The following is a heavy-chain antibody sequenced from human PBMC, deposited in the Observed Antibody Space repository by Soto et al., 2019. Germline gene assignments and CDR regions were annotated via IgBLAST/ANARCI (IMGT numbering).Heavy chain of an antibody. J-gene: IGHJ4*02. D-gene: IGHD5-12*01. CDR1: GFNFDDYA. CDR3: VTVDGEDFGYVLDYFTV. V-gene: IGHV3-9*01. Sequence: GGSLRLSCAASGFNFDDYAMHWVRQIPGKGLEWVSGISWESGSIGYADSVKGRFTISRDNAKNSLYLQMNSLRAEDTAFYYCVTVDGEDFGYVLDYFTVWGQGTLVTVSS. CDR2: ISWESGSI.